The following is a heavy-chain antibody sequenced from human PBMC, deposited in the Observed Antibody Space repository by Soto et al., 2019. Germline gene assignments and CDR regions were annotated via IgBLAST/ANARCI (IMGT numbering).Heavy chain of an antibody. V-gene: IGHV3-73*01. J-gene: IGHJ6*02. CDR2: IRSKANSYAT. Sequence: GALRLSCSAPGFTFRCLAMQLVRQGSGKRLEWVGRIRSKANSYATAYAASVKGRFTISRDDSKNTAYLQMNSLKTEDTAVYYCTRPSYGDYGHYYGMEVWGQGTTVTVSS. CDR3: TRPSYGDYGHYYGMEV. D-gene: IGHD4-17*01. CDR1: GFTFRCLA.